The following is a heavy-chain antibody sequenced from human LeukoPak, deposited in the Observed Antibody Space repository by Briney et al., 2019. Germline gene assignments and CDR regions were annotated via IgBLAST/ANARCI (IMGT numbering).Heavy chain of an antibody. V-gene: IGHV3-21*01. CDR3: ARSTSCSPFDR. D-gene: IGHD2-2*01. J-gene: IGHJ5*02. Sequence: GGALRLSCAASGFSFSSYGMHGVGQAPGKGLEGVSSISSSSSYIYYADSVKGRFTISRDNAKNSLYLQMNSLRAEDTAVYYCARSTSCSPFDRWGKGTLVTVSS. CDR1: GFSFSSYG. CDR2: ISSSSSYI.